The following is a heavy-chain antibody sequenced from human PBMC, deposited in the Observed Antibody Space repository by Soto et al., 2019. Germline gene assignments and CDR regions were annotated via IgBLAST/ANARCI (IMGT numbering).Heavy chain of an antibody. Sequence: ASVKVSCKASGYTFTSYGISWVRQAPGQGLEWMGWISAYNGNTNYAQKLQGRVTMTTDTSTSTAYMELRSLRSDDTAVYYCARVLPQGYDYIWGSYRDAFDSWGQGTMVTVSS. D-gene: IGHD3-16*02. CDR1: GYTFTSYG. V-gene: IGHV1-18*01. J-gene: IGHJ3*02. CDR3: ARVLPQGYDYIWGSYRDAFDS. CDR2: ISAYNGNT.